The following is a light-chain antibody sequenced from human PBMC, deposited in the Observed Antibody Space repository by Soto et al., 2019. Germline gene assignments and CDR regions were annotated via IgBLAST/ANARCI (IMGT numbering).Light chain of an antibody. CDR2: GAS. CDR3: QQYNTWPM. V-gene: IGKV3-15*01. CDR1: QSVNSN. J-gene: IGKJ1*01. Sequence: EIVMTQSPATLSVSPGERATLSCRASQSVNSNLAWYQQKPGQAPRLLIYGASTRATGVPARFSGSGSGTGFIPTDSRRQAEDFAVYFCQQYNTWPMFGQGTKVEIK.